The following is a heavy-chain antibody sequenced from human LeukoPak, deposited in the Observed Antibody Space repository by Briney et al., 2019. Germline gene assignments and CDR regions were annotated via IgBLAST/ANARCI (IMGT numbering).Heavy chain of an antibody. CDR1: GFTFSSYA. Sequence: GGSLRPSCAASGFTFSSYAMHWVRQAPGKGLEWVAVISYDGSNKYYADTVKGRFTISRHNSQNTLYLQMNSLRAEDTAVYYCARDGVVAVLDYWGQGTLVTVSS. CDR2: ISYDGSNK. CDR3: ARDGVVAVLDY. J-gene: IGHJ4*02. D-gene: IGHD2-15*01. V-gene: IGHV3-30*04.